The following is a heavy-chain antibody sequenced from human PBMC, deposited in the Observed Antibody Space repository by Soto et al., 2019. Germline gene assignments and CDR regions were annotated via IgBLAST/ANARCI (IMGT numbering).Heavy chain of an antibody. Sequence: SETLSLTYTVSGGSISSYYWSWIRQPPGKGLEWIGYIYYSGSTNYNPSLKSRVTISVDTSKNQFSLKLSSVTAADTAVCYCARARTWEQFDYWGQGTLVTVSS. CDR2: IYYSGST. CDR3: ARARTWEQFDY. V-gene: IGHV4-59*01. D-gene: IGHD1-1*01. CDR1: GGSISSYY. J-gene: IGHJ4*02.